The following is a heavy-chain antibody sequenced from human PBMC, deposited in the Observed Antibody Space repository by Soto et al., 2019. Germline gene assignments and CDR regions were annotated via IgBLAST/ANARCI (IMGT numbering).Heavy chain of an antibody. CDR1: GYTFTSYG. CDR3: ARFGIFQTERYCSRTSCYNPYGMDV. CDR2: ISAYNGNT. Sequence: QVQLVQSGAEVKKPGASVKVSCKASGYTFTSYGISWVRQDPGQGLEGMGWISAYNGNTNYAQKLQGRVTMTTDTSTSTAYMELRSMRSDDTAVYYCARFGIFQTERYCSRTSCYNPYGMDVWGQGTTGTVSS. V-gene: IGHV1-18*01. D-gene: IGHD2-2*02. J-gene: IGHJ6*02.